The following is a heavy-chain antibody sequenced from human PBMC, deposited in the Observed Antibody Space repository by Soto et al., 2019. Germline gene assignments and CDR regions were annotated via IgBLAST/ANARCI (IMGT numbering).Heavy chain of an antibody. Sequence: SLRLSCVASGFTFTNFWMSWVRQAPGKGLEWVANIKGDGSEKRYVDSVKGRFTISRDNAKNSVYLQMNSLRVEDTALYYCGRDEVRNGVGVWGPGTTVTVSS. J-gene: IGHJ6*02. V-gene: IGHV3-7*01. CDR2: IKGDGSEK. CDR1: GFTFTNFW. CDR3: GRDEVRNGVGV.